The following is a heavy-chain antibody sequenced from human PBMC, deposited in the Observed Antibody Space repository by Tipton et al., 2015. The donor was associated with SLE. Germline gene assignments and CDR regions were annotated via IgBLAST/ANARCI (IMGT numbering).Heavy chain of an antibody. V-gene: IGHV3-9*01. CDR3: AKDGGGGSPLNWFDP. Sequence: SLRLSCAASGFTFDEYAMHWVRQAPGKGLEWVSGINWNSGSIAYGDSVKGRFTISRDNAKKPLYLQMNSLRVEDTALYYCAKDGGGGSPLNWFDPWGQGTLVTVSS. J-gene: IGHJ5*02. CDR2: INWNSGSI. CDR1: GFTFDEYA. D-gene: IGHD3-16*01.